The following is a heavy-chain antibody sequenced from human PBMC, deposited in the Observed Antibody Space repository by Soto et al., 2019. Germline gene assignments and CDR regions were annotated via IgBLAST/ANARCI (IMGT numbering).Heavy chain of an antibody. D-gene: IGHD6-6*01. V-gene: IGHV1-46*01. J-gene: IGHJ4*02. Sequence: ASVKVSCKASGYTFTRHSMHWVRQAPGQGLEWMGMINPTGGGTTYAQKFQGRVTMTRDTSTGIVYMELTSLRPEDTAMYYCARATRGSISTRHDYWGLGTLVTVSS. CDR1: GYTFTRHS. CDR2: INPTGGGT. CDR3: ARATRGSISTRHDY.